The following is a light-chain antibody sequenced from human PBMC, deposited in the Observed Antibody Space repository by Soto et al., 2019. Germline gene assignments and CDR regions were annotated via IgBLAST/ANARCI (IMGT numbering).Light chain of an antibody. V-gene: IGKV3-15*01. J-gene: IGKJ4*01. CDR3: QQYNNWPHLT. CDR2: AAS. Sequence: EIVMTQSPATLSVSPGERATLSCRASQSVGSSLAWYQQKPGQTPRLLIYAASTRAIGIPARFSGSGSGAEFTLTISSLQSEDFAVYYCQQYNNWPHLTFGGGTKVEIK. CDR1: QSVGSS.